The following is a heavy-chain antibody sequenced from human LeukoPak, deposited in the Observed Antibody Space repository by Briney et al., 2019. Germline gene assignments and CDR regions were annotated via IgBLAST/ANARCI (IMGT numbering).Heavy chain of an antibody. V-gene: IGHV4-4*07. J-gene: IGHJ6*03. CDR1: GGSISSYY. CDR2: IYTSGST. D-gene: IGHD3-3*01. Sequence: PSETLSLTCTVSGGSISSYYWSWIRQPAGKGLEWIGRIYTSGSTNYNPSLKSRVTMSVDTSKNQFSLKLSSVTAADTAVYYCARGRTFWSGYGLGYYYMDVWGKGTTVTVSS. CDR3: ARGRTFWSGYGLGYYYMDV.